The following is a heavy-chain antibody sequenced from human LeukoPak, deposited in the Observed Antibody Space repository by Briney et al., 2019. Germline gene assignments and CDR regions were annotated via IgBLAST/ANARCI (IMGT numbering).Heavy chain of an antibody. V-gene: IGHV1-69*06. J-gene: IGHJ2*01. CDR3: ARDPVVPATSMQFDWYFDL. CDR2: IIPIFGTA. Sequence: SVKVSCKASGGTFSSYAISWVRQAPGQGLEWMGGIIPIFGTANYAQKFQGRVTITADKSTSTAYMELSSLRSDDTAVYYCARDPVVPATSMQFDWYFDLWGRGTLVTVSS. D-gene: IGHD2-21*02. CDR1: GGTFSSYA.